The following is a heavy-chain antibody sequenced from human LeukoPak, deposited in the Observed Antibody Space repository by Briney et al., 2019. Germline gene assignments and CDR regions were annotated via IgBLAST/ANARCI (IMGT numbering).Heavy chain of an antibody. CDR2: IYSGGST. CDR3: ARVSSSGYGVSSGLFY. Sequence: GGSLRLSCAASEFSVGSNYMTWVRQAPGKGLEWVSLIYSGGSTYYADSVKGRFTISRDNSKNTLYLQMNSLRAEDTALYYCARVSSSGYGVSSGLFYWGQGTLVTVSS. V-gene: IGHV3-66*01. CDR1: EFSVGSNY. J-gene: IGHJ4*02. D-gene: IGHD5-18*01.